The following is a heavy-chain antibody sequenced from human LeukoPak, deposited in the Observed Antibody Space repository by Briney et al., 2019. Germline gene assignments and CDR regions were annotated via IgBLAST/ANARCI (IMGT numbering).Heavy chain of an antibody. CDR2: INGDGRER. D-gene: IGHD4-17*01. CDR1: GFSLSHYW. V-gene: IGHV3-7*01. CDR3: ATAPRGGDYEDY. J-gene: IGHJ4*02. Sequence: GGSLRLSCETSGFSLSHYWMSWVRQAPGKGLGWVANINGDGRERHYVDSVKGRFTISRDNARNSLYLQMNNLKIEDTAMYYCATAPRGGDYEDYWGQGTLVTVSS.